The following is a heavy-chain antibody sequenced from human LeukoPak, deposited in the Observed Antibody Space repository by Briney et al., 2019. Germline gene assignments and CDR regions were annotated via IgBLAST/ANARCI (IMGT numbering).Heavy chain of an antibody. J-gene: IGHJ5*02. Sequence: GGSLRLSRAASGFTFSSYAMSWVRQAPGKGLEWVSAISGSGGSTYYADSVKGRFTISRDNSKNTLYLQMNSLRAEDTAVYYCAKGGYCSSTSCYGRENWFDPWGQGTLVTVSS. D-gene: IGHD2-2*01. V-gene: IGHV3-23*01. CDR1: GFTFSSYA. CDR3: AKGGYCSSTSCYGRENWFDP. CDR2: ISGSGGST.